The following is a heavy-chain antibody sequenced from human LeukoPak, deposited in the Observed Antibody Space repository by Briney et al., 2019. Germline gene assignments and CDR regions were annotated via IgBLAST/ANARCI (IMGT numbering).Heavy chain of an antibody. J-gene: IGHJ4*02. CDR1: GYTFTGYY. V-gene: IGHV1-2*02. Sequence: GASVKVSCKASGYTFTGYYMHWVRQAPGQGLEWMGWINPNSGGTNYAQKFQGRVTMTRDTSISTAYMELSRLRSDDTAVYYCASGSGDRRWEPWGLDYWGQGTLVTVSS. D-gene: IGHD4-23*01. CDR3: ASGSGDRRWEPWGLDY. CDR2: INPNSGGT.